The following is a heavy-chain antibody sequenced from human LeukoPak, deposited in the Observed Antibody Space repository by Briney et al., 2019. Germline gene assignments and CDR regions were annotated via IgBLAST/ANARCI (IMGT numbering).Heavy chain of an antibody. V-gene: IGHV3-30*03. CDR1: GVTLSPYG. Sequence: GMSLRLSCAASGVTLSPYGMHWVRQAPGKGLEWVAVISYEGGTQHYADSVKGRFTISRDNSKNTLYLQMNSLRAEDTAVYYCARDRVTRGYSYGIPLYGMDVWGQGTTVTVSS. D-gene: IGHD5-18*01. J-gene: IGHJ6*02. CDR2: ISYEGGTQ. CDR3: ARDRVTRGYSYGIPLYGMDV.